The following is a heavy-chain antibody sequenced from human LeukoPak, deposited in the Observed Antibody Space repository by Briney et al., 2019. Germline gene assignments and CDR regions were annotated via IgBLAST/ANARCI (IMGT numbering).Heavy chain of an antibody. V-gene: IGHV3-48*02. CDR1: GFTFRSYS. CDR2: ISTSSETI. D-gene: IGHD3-22*01. CDR3: ARGLGYYDNSGSSYFDS. J-gene: IGHJ4*02. Sequence: GGSLRLSCAASGFTFRSYSMNWARQAPGKGLEWVSYISTSSETIYYADSVKGRFTISRDNAKNSLYLQMNSLRDEDTALYYCARGLGYYDNSGSSYFDSWGQGTLVTVSS.